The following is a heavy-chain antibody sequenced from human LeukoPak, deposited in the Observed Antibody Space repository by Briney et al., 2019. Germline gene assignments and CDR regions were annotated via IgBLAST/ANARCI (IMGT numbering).Heavy chain of an antibody. CDR2: ISSSSSYI. Sequence: GGSLRLSCAASGFIFNNYNMNWVRQAPGKGLEWVSSISSSSSYIYYTDSVKGRFTISRDNAKNSIYLQMNSLRAEDTAVYYCARDLPLPSSSWYFDYWGQGTLITVSS. D-gene: IGHD6-13*01. CDR3: ARDLPLPSSSWYFDY. V-gene: IGHV3-21*01. J-gene: IGHJ4*02. CDR1: GFIFNNYN.